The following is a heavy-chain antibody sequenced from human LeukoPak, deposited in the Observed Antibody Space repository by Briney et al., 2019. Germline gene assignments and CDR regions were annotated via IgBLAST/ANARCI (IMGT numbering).Heavy chain of an antibody. CDR1: GYTFTGYY. V-gene: IGHV1-2*04. CDR3: ARAGFGIAVAAH. J-gene: IGHJ4*02. CDR2: INPNSGGT. D-gene: IGHD6-19*01. Sequence: ASVKVSCRASGYTFTGYYMHWVRQAPGQGLEWMGWINPNSGGTNYAQKFQGWVTMTRDTSISTAYMELSRLRSDDTAVYYCARAGFGIAVAAHWGQGTLVTVSS.